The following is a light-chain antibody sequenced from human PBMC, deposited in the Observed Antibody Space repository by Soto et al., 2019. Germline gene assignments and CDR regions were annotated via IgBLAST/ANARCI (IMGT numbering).Light chain of an antibody. CDR2: LGS. CDR3: VQALQSPPWT. CDR1: QSLLYSYGNNY. Sequence: DIVITQSPLSLTVTPVEPASISCSSNQSLLYSYGNNYFDWYLQEPWQSPQLLIYLGSNRASGVPDRFSGSGSGTDFTLKISRVEAEDVGVYYCVQALQSPPWTFGQGTKV. V-gene: IGKV2-28*01. J-gene: IGKJ1*01.